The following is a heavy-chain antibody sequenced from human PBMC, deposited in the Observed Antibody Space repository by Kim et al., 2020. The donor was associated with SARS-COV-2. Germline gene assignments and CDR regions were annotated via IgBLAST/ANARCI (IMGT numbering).Heavy chain of an antibody. V-gene: IGHV4-59*01. D-gene: IGHD2-15*01. CDR1: GGSISSYY. J-gene: IGHJ4*02. Sequence: SETLSLTCTASGGSISSYYWSWIRQPPGKGLEWIGYIYYSGSTNYNPSLKSRVTISVDTSKNQFSLKLSSVTAADTAVYYCARFRWWPAKGHIFDYWGQGTLVTVSS. CDR3: ARFRWWPAKGHIFDY. CDR2: IYYSGST.